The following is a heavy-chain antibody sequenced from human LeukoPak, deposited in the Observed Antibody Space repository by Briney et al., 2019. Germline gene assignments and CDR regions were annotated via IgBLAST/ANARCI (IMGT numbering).Heavy chain of an antibody. CDR3: AREGYFGSGIDYYYGMDV. V-gene: IGHV1-18*01. CDR2: ISAYNGNT. Sequence: GASVKVSCKTSGYTFTNYGLSWVRQAPGQGLEWMGWISAYNGNTNYAQELQGRVTMTTDTSTSTAYMELRSLRSDDTAVYYCAREGYFGSGIDYYYGMDVWGQGTKVTVSS. D-gene: IGHD3-10*01. CDR1: GYTFTNYG. J-gene: IGHJ6*02.